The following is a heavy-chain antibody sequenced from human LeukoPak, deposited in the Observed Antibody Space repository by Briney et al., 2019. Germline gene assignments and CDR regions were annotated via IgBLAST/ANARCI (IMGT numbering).Heavy chain of an antibody. V-gene: IGHV4-34*01. CDR2: INHSGST. CDR3: ARAPANYYDSSGYYYPPRYFQH. CDR1: GGSFSGYY. J-gene: IGHJ1*01. Sequence: SETLSLTCAVYGGSFSGYYWSWIRQPPGKGLEWIGEINHSGSTNYNPSLKSRVTISVDTSKNQFSLKLSSVTAADTAVYYCARAPANYYDSSGYYYPPRYFQHWGQGTLVTVSS. D-gene: IGHD3-22*01.